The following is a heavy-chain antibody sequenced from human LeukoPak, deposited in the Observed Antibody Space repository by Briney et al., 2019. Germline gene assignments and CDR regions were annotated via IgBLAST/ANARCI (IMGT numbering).Heavy chain of an antibody. D-gene: IGHD2-2*01. V-gene: IGHV3-23*01. Sequence: PGGSLRLSCAASGFTFSSYGMSWVRQAPGKGLEWVSAISGSGGSTYYADSVKGRFTISRDNSKNTLYLQMNSLRAEDTAVYYCAKGSPDIVVVPAANHYFDYWGQGTLVTVSS. CDR3: AKGSPDIVVVPAANHYFDY. CDR1: GFTFSSYG. J-gene: IGHJ4*02. CDR2: ISGSGGST.